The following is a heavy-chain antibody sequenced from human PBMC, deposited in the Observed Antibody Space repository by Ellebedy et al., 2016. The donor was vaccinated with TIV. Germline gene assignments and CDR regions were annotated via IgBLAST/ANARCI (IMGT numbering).Heavy chain of an antibody. V-gene: IGHV1-2*04. Sequence: ASVKVSCXTSGYIFTDFYIHWVRQAPGQGLEWMGWINPNSGGTNYAQKFQGWVTITRDTSMSTAYMDLNRLTLDDTAVYYCARGFVVNGTDVWGQGTTVTVSS. CDR1: GYIFTDFY. CDR3: ARGFVVNGTDV. D-gene: IGHD4-23*01. CDR2: INPNSGGT. J-gene: IGHJ6*02.